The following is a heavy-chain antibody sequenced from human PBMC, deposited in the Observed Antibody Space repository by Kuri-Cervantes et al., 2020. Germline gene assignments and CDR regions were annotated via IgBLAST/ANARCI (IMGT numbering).Heavy chain of an antibody. CDR1: GFSFDSYS. V-gene: IGHV3-21*04. J-gene: IGHJ5*02. CDR2: ISSSSTYI. D-gene: IGHD6-13*01. CDR3: ARVGSSSRGRRFDP. Sequence: GESLKISCAASGFSFDSYSMNWVRQAPGEGLEWVSSISSSSTYIFYADSVKGRFTISRDNAKNSLYLQMNSLRAEDTAVYYCARVGSSSRGRRFDPWGQGTLVTVSS.